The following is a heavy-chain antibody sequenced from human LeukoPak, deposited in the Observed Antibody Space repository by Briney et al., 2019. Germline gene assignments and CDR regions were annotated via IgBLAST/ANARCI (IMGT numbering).Heavy chain of an antibody. Sequence: GASVKVSCKASGYTFTSYDINWVRQATGQGLEWMGWMNPNSGNTSYAQKFQGRVTMTRNTSISTAYMELSSLRSEDTAVYYCARGTFSGSSDGDWFDPWGQGTLVTVSS. D-gene: IGHD1-26*01. CDR2: MNPNSGNT. V-gene: IGHV1-8*01. CDR3: ARGTFSGSSDGDWFDP. J-gene: IGHJ5*02. CDR1: GYTFTSYD.